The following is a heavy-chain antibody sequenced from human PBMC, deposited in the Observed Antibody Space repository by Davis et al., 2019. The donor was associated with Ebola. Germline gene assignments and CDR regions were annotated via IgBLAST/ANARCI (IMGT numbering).Heavy chain of an antibody. Sequence: GESLKISCVASGFDISDYYMNWVRQAPGKGLEWVAHISALGEIVHYGDSVKGRFTISRDNVQNSLFLQMNSLRVDDTAVYYCAKDRNYDFWSGYYTGGFDFWGQGTLVTVSS. V-gene: IGHV3-11*01. D-gene: IGHD3-3*01. J-gene: IGHJ4*02. CDR3: AKDRNYDFWSGYYTGGFDF. CDR1: GFDISDYY. CDR2: ISALGEIV.